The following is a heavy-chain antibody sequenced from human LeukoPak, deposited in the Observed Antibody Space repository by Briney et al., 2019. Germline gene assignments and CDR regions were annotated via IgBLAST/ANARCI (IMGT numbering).Heavy chain of an antibody. CDR2: ISYDGSNK. Sequence: GGSLRLSCAASGFTFSSYAMHWVRQAPGKGLEWVAVISYDGSNKYYADSVKGRFTISRDNSKNTLYLQMNSLRAEDTAVYYCARDNPGCTSGVCDTTFDYWGQGTLVTVSS. J-gene: IGHJ4*02. V-gene: IGHV3-30-3*01. CDR1: GFTFSSYA. CDR3: ARDNPGCTSGVCDTTFDY. D-gene: IGHD2-8*01.